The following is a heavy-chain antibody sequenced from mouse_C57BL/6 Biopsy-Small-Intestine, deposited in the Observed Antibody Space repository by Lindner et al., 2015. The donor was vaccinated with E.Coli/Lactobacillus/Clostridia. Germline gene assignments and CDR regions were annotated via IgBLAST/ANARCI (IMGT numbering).Heavy chain of an antibody. V-gene: IGHV1-64*01. Sequence: SVKVSCKASGYTFTSYYMHWVRQAPGQGLECMGIINPSGGSTTYAQKFQGRVTMTRDTSTSTVYMELSSLRSEDTTVYYCARDASAGPYYDFWSGYPLDYWGQGTLVTVSS. CDR1: GYTFTSYY. CDR2: INPSGGST. J-gene: IGHJ4*01. CDR3: ARDASAGPYYDFWSGYPLDY. D-gene: IGHD2-4*01.